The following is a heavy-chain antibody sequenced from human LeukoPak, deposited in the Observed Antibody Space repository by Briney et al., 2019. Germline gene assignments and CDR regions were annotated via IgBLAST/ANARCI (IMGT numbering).Heavy chain of an antibody. J-gene: IGHJ1*01. CDR2: ISGYNGHT. D-gene: IGHD6-19*01. CDR3: ARASPVAGSSTYSRH. Sequence: ASVKVSCKASGYTFTSYGISWVRRAPGQGLEWMGWISGYNGHTSYAQKFQGRVTMTTDTSTSTAYMELRSLRSGDTAVYYCARASPVAGSSTYSRHWGQGTLVTVSS. CDR1: GYTFTSYG. V-gene: IGHV1-18*01.